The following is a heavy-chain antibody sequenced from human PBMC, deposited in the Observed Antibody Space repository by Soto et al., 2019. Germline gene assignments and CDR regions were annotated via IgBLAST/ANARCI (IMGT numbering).Heavy chain of an antibody. D-gene: IGHD3-9*01. V-gene: IGHV3-48*01. CDR2: ISSSSSTI. J-gene: IGHJ3*02. CDR3: ARDPNHYDILTGYYIDAFDI. Sequence: HPGGSLRLSCAASGFTFSSYSMNWVRQAPGKGLEWVSYISSSSSTIYYADSVKGRFTISRDNAKNSLYLQMNSLRAEDTAVYYCARDPNHYDILTGYYIDAFDIWGQGTMVTVSS. CDR1: GFTFSSYS.